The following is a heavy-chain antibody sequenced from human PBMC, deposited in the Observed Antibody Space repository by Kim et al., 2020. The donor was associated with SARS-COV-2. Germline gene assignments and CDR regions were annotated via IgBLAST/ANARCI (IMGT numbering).Heavy chain of an antibody. CDR2: IIPILGIA. CDR1: GGTFSSYT. V-gene: IGHV1-69*02. Sequence: SVKVSCKASGGTFSSYTISWVRQAPGQGLEWMVRIIPILGIANYAQKFQGRVTITADKSTSTAYMELSSLRSEDTAVYYCARARTHEYQLEAWFDPWGQGTLVTVSS. J-gene: IGHJ5*02. CDR3: ARARTHEYQLEAWFDP. D-gene: IGHD2-2*01.